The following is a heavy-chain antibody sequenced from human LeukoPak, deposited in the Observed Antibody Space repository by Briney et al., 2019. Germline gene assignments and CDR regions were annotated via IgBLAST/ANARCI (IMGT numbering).Heavy chain of an antibody. Sequence: GGSLRLSCAASGFTFSSYAMSWVRQAPGKGLGWVSAISGSGGSTYYADSVKGRFTISRDNSKNTLYLQMNSLRAEDTAVYYCAKDPHSPYCSGGSCYSDYWGQGTLVTVSS. J-gene: IGHJ4*02. CDR2: ISGSGGST. CDR3: AKDPHSPYCSGGSCYSDY. V-gene: IGHV3-23*01. D-gene: IGHD2-15*01. CDR1: GFTFSSYA.